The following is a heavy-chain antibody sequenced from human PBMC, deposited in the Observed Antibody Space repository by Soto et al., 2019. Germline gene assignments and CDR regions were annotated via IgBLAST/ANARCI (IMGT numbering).Heavy chain of an antibody. CDR3: ASELSSGSYRRYDY. CDR2: IYYSGST. Sequence: QLQLQESGPGLVKPSETLSLTCTVSGGSISSSSYYWGWIRQPPGKGLEWIGSIYYSGSTYYNPSLKSRVTISVDTSKNQFSLKLSSVTAADTAVYYCASELSSGSYRRYDYWGQGTLVTVSS. CDR1: GGSISSSSYY. V-gene: IGHV4-39*01. D-gene: IGHD1-26*01. J-gene: IGHJ4*02.